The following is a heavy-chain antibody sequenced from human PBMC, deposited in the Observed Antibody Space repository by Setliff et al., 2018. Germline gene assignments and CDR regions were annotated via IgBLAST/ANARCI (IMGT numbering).Heavy chain of an antibody. D-gene: IGHD3-10*01. CDR1: GFTFSSFE. CDR2: ISGSGSTT. V-gene: IGHV3-48*03. CDR3: FGAGTCSY. J-gene: IGHJ4*02. Sequence: PGGSLRLSCAASGFTFSSFEMNWVRQAPGKGLEWVSYISGSGSTTYYADSVRGRFTIYRDNAKSSLDLQMNSLRAEDTAVYYCFGAGTCSYWGQGTLVTVSS.